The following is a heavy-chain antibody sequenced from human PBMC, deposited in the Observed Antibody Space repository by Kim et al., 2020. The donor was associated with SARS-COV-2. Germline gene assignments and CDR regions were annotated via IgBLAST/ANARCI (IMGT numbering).Heavy chain of an antibody. Sequence: SVKVSCKASGGTFSSYAISWVRQAPGQGLEWMGGIIPIFGTANYAQKFQGRVTITADESTSTAYMELSSLRSEDTAVYYCARDRRDLYGDYGALFDYWGQGTLVTVSS. V-gene: IGHV1-69*13. J-gene: IGHJ4*02. CDR3: ARDRRDLYGDYGALFDY. CDR1: GGTFSSYA. CDR2: IIPIFGTA. D-gene: IGHD4-17*01.